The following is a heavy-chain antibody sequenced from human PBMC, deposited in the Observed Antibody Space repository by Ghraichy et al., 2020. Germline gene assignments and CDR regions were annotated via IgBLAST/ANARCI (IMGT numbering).Heavy chain of an antibody. V-gene: IGHV4-39*01. CDR1: GGSISSSSYY. J-gene: IGHJ4*02. CDR3: ARSWGSSWYWGY. D-gene: IGHD3-22*01. Sequence: SETLSLTCTVSGGSISSSSYYWGWARQPPGKGLEWIGSIYYNGITYYNPSLNSRATISVETPKSQFSLKLGSVAAADTAVYFCARSWGSSWYWGYWGQGILVTVSS. CDR2: IYYNGIT.